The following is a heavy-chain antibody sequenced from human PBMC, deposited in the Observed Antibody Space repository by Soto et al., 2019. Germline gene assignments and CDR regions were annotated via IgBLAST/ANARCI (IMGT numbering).Heavy chain of an antibody. CDR2: ISGSGGST. V-gene: IGHV3-23*01. D-gene: IGHD5-18*01. Sequence: GGSLRLSCAASGFTFSSYAMSWVRQAPGKGLEWVSAISGSGGSTYYADSVKGRFTISRDNSKNTLYLQMNSLRAEDTAVYYCAKDMIQLWLGYYYCIDVLGHGTTVDVS. CDR1: GFTFSSYA. CDR3: AKDMIQLWLGYYYCIDV. J-gene: IGHJ6*02.